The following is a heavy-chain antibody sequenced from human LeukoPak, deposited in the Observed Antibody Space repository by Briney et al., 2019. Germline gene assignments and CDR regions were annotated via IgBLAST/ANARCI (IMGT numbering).Heavy chain of an antibody. CDR2: INPNSGGT. D-gene: IGHD3-10*01. V-gene: IGHV1-2*02. CDR3: ARGRGDYYYYYYYYMDV. Sequence: VASVKVSCKAPGYTFTSYYMHWVRQAPGQGLEWMGWINPNSGGTNYAQKFQGRVTITADESTSTAYMELSSLRSEDTAVYYCARGRGDYYYYYYYYMDVWGKGTTVTISS. J-gene: IGHJ6*03. CDR1: GYTFTSYY.